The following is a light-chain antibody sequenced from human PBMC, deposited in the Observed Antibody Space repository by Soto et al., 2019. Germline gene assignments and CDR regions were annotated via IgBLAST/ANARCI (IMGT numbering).Light chain of an antibody. CDR1: RSISDW. J-gene: IGKJ1*01. Sequence: DIQMTQFPSTLTPSVGDRVTITCRASRSISDWLAWYQQKPGKAPKLLIFDASTLKSGVPSRFSGSGSGTEFTLTITGLQPDDVATYYCLQYSSHSWTFGQGTKVDIK. V-gene: IGKV1-5*01. CDR3: LQYSSHSWT. CDR2: DAS.